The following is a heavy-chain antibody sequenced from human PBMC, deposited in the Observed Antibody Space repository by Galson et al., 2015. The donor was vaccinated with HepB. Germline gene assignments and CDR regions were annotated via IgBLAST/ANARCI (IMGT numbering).Heavy chain of an antibody. CDR3: ARSGGLYWFDP. CDR2: IYHSGST. V-gene: IGHV4-4*02. CDR1: GFTFSSYAM. D-gene: IGHD1-26*01. Sequence: SLRLSCAASGFTFSSYAMSWVRQAPGKGLEWIGEIYHSGSTNYNPSLKSRVTISVDKSKNQFSLELSSVTAADTAVYYCARSGGLYWFDPWGQGTLVTVSS. J-gene: IGHJ5*02.